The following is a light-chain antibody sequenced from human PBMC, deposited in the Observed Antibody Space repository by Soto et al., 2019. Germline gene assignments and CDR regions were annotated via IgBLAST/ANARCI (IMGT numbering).Light chain of an antibody. V-gene: IGLV2-14*03. Sequence: QSALTQPASVSGSPGQSIAISCTGTSSDIGAYSYVSWYQQHPDKAPKLIIYEVTHRPSGVSDRFSGSKSDNTAFLTISGLRTEDEADYYCSSYTSSSTYLFGTGTKLTVL. CDR2: EVT. CDR1: SSDIGAYSY. CDR3: SSYTSSSTYL. J-gene: IGLJ1*01.